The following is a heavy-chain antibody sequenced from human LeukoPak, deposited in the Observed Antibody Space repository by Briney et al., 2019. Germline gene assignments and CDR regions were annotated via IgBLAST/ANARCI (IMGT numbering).Heavy chain of an antibody. Sequence: GASVKVSCKASGYTFTSYGISWVRQAPGQGLEWMGIINPSGGSTSYAQEFQGKVTMTTDTSTSTAYMELRSLRSDDTAVYYCARVGITMVRGVILDPNYYYYMDVWGKGTTVTVSS. V-gene: IGHV1-18*01. CDR2: INPSGGST. D-gene: IGHD3-10*01. J-gene: IGHJ6*03. CDR1: GYTFTSYG. CDR3: ARVGITMVRGVILDPNYYYYMDV.